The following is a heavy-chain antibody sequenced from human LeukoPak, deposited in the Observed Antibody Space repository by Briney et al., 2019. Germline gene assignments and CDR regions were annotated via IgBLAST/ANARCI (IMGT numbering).Heavy chain of an antibody. CDR3: ARDYGFGALNWFDP. J-gene: IGHJ5*02. CDR1: GYTFTSYA. D-gene: IGHD3-3*01. Sequence: ASVKVSCKASGYTFTSYAMNWVRQAPGQGLEWMGWINTNTGNPTYAQGFTGRFVFSLDTSVSTAYLQISSLKAEDSAVYYCARDYGFGALNWFDPWGQGTLVTVSS. CDR2: INTNTGNP. V-gene: IGHV7-4-1*02.